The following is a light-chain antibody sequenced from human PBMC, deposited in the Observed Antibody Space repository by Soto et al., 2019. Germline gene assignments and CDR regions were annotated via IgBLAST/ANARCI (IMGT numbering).Light chain of an antibody. CDR2: GAS. Sequence: EIVLTQSPGTLSLSPGQRATLSCRASQSVSSNYLAWYQQKPGQAPRLLIHGASSRATAIPDRFSGSGPGTDFTLTISRLEPEDFAMYYCQQYGTSPQTFGQGTKVDIK. CDR3: QQYGTSPQT. J-gene: IGKJ2*01. CDR1: QSVSSNY. V-gene: IGKV3-20*01.